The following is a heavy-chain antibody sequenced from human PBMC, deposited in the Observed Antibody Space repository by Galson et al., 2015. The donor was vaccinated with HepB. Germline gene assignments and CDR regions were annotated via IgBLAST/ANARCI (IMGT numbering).Heavy chain of an antibody. V-gene: IGHV6-1*01. CDR2: TYYRSKWYD. CDR3: ARGNGGYFDY. J-gene: IGHJ4*02. Sequence: CAISGDSVSNNSAAWHWIRQSPSRGLEWLGRTYYRSKWYDHYAVSVESRITINADTSKNQFSLQLNSVTPDDTAVYFCARGNGGYFDYWGQGTLVAVSS. CDR1: GDSVSNNSAA. D-gene: IGHD3-16*01.